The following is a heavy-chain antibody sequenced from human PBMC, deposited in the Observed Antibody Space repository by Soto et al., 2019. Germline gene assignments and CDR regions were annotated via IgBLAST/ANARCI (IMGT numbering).Heavy chain of an antibody. CDR2: IWYDGSIK. CDR3: ARASGPFDY. CDR1: GFAFSTYG. J-gene: IGHJ4*02. Sequence: QVQLVESGGGVVQPGRSLRLSCVASGFAFSTYGIHWVRQAPGKGLEWVAVIWYDGSIKYYADSVKGRFTISRDNSKNTLYLQMNSLRADDTDVYYCARASGPFDYWGQGTQVTVSS. D-gene: IGHD5-12*01. V-gene: IGHV3-33*01.